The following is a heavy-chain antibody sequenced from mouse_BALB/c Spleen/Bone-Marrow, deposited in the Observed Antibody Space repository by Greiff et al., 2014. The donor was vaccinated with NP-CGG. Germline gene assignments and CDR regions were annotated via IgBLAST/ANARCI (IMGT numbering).Heavy chain of an antibody. Sequence: VQLQQSXPELVKPGALVKISCKASGYTFTSYDINWVKQRPGQGLEWIGWIYPGDGSTKYNEKFKGKATLTADKSSSTAYMQLSSLTSENSAVYFCARSGDSSGYGFAYWGQGTLVTVSA. D-gene: IGHD3-2*01. V-gene: IGHV1S56*01. CDR2: IYPGDGST. CDR3: ARSGDSSGYGFAY. J-gene: IGHJ3*01. CDR1: GYTFTSYD.